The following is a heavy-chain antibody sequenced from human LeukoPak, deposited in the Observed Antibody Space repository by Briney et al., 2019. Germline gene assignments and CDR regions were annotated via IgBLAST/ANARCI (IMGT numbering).Heavy chain of an antibody. Sequence: GASVKVSCKASGYTFTSYYMHWVRQAPGQGLEWMGWINPNSGGTNYAQKFQGRVTMTRDTSISTAYMELYRLTSEDTAVYYCARGGGTKMAPWGQGTLVSVSS. CDR1: GYTFTSYY. J-gene: IGHJ5*02. CDR2: INPNSGGT. CDR3: ARGGGTKMAP. V-gene: IGHV1-2*02. D-gene: IGHD5-24*01.